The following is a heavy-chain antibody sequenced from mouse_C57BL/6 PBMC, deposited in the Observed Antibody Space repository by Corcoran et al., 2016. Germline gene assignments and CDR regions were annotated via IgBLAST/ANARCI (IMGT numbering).Heavy chain of an antibody. CDR1: GYTFTDYY. Sequence: EVQLQQSGPVLVKPGASVKMSCKASGYTFTDYYMNWVKQSHGKSLEWIGVINPYNGGTSYNQKFKGKATLTVDKSSSTAYMELNSLTSEDSAVYYCARHPDEDYFDYWGQGTTLTVSS. CDR2: INPYNGGT. CDR3: ARHPDEDYFDY. J-gene: IGHJ2*01. V-gene: IGHV1-19*01.